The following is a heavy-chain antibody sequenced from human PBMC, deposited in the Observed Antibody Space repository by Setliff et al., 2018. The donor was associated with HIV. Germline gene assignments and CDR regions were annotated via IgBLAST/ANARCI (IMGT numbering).Heavy chain of an antibody. J-gene: IGHJ6*02. CDR1: RFTFNDYW. Sequence: GGSLRLSCVASRFTFNDYWMSWVRQAPGKGLEWVANIDRDGSETNYVDSVKGRFTIFRDNAKSSMCLQMNSLRAEDTAIYYCARKFRPGHGVDVWGQGTTVTVSS. CDR2: IDRDGSET. CDR3: ARKFRPGHGVDV. D-gene: IGHD3-10*01. V-gene: IGHV3-7*01.